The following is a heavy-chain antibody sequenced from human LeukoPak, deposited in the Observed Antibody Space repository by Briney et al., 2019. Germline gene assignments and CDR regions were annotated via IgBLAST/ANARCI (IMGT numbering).Heavy chain of an antibody. Sequence: SETLSLTCAVYGGSFSGYYWSWIRQPPGKGLEWIGYIYYSGSTNYNPSLKSRVTISVDTSKNQFSLKLSSVTAADTAVYYCARRATIQAFDIWDQGTMVTVSS. CDR1: GGSFSGYY. CDR2: IYYSGST. V-gene: IGHV4-59*01. D-gene: IGHD2-2*02. CDR3: ARRATIQAFDI. J-gene: IGHJ3*02.